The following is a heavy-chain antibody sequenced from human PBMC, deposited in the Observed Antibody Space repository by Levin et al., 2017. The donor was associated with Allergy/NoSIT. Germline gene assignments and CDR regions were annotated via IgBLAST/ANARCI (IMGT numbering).Heavy chain of an antibody. CDR1: GGTFSSYA. V-gene: IGHV1-69*13. J-gene: IGHJ5*02. CDR3: AREAGCSGGSCYSGRALNWFDP. D-gene: IGHD2-15*01. CDR2: IIPIFGTA. Sequence: SVKVSCKASGGTFSSYAISWVRQAPGQGLEWMGGIIPIFGTANYAQKFQGRVTITADESTSTAYMELSSLRSEDTAVYYCAREAGCSGGSCYSGRALNWFDPWGQGTLVTVSS.